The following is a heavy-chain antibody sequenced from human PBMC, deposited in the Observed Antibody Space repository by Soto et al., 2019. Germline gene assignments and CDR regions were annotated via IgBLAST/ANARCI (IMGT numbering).Heavy chain of an antibody. CDR1: GYTFTSYA. CDR2: INAGNGNT. J-gene: IGHJ6*02. CDR3: ASSYYYDSSGYSSLYYYYGVDV. D-gene: IGHD3-22*01. V-gene: IGHV1-3*01. Sequence: QVQLVQSGAEVKKPGASVKVSCKASGYTFTSYAMHWVRQAPGQRLEWMGWINAGNGNTKYSQMFQGRVTITRDTSASTAYMELSSLRSEDTAVYYCASSYYYDSSGYSSLYYYYGVDVWGQGTTVTVSS.